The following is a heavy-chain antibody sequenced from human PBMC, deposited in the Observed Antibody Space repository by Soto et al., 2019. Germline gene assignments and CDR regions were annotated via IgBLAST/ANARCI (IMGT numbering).Heavy chain of an antibody. CDR2: ISAYNGNT. Sequence: ASVKVSCKASGYTFTSYGISWVRQAPGQGLEWMGWISAYNGNTNYAQKLQGRVTMTTDTSTSTAYMELRSLRSDDTAVYYCARDKGIEMATMSYYYYGMDVWGQGTTVTVSS. CDR1: GYTFTSYG. V-gene: IGHV1-18*01. CDR3: ARDKGIEMATMSYYYYGMDV. D-gene: IGHD5-12*01. J-gene: IGHJ6*02.